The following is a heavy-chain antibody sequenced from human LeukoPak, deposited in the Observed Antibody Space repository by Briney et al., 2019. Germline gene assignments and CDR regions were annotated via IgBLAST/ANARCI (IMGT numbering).Heavy chain of an antibody. CDR2: IKLDGSEK. V-gene: IGHV3-7*03. CDR3: ARDQYDTWSRRGNFDS. Sequence: PGRSLRLSCVASGFTFGKYWRSWVRQAPGKGLEWVANIKLDGSEKNYVDSVKGRFTISRDNTKNSLYLQMNSLRVEDTAVFYCARDQYDTWSRRGNFDSWGQGTLVIVSS. J-gene: IGHJ4*02. CDR1: GFTFGKYW. D-gene: IGHD3-3*01.